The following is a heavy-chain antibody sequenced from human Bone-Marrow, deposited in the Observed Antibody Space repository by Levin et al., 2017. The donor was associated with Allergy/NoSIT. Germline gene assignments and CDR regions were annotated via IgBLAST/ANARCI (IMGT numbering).Heavy chain of an antibody. CDR1: GFVFEDYG. V-gene: IGHV3-20*01. CDR2: INWNGGST. J-gene: IGHJ3*02. D-gene: IGHD1-1*01. Sequence: GGSLRLSCAASGFVFEDYGMAWVRQAPGKGLEWVSGINWNGGSTTYADSVKGRFTISRYNAKNFLYLQMNSLRAEDTAFYHCTREHDILSEDAFDIWGQGTMLGVSS. CDR3: TREHDILSEDAFDI.